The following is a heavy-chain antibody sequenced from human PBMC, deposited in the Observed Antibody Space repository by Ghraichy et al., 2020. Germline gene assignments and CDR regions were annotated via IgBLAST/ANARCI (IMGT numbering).Heavy chain of an antibody. CDR2: ISWNSVTI. Sequence: LSLTCAASGFTFDDYAMHWVRQAPGKGLEWVSGISWNSVTIGYADSVKGRFTISRDNAKNSLFLQMNSLRAEDTALYYCAKVGEGFAWYFGEFDSWGQGTLVTVSS. V-gene: IGHV3-9*01. CDR3: AKVGEGFAWYFGEFDS. D-gene: IGHD3-9*01. CDR1: GFTFDDYA. J-gene: IGHJ5*01.